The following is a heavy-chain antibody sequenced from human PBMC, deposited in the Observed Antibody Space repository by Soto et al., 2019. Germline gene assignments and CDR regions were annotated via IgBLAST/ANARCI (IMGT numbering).Heavy chain of an antibody. CDR1: GFTFSSYG. CDR2: IWYDGSNK. CDR3: ARNRIAAAGTRGSWFDP. V-gene: IGHV3-33*01. D-gene: IGHD6-13*01. Sequence: QVQLVESGGGVVQPGRSLRLSCAASGFTFSSYGMHRVRQAPGKGLEWVAVIWYDGSNKYYADSVKGRFTISRDNSKNTLYLQMNSLRAEDTAVYYCARNRIAAAGTRGSWFDPWGQGTLVTVSS. J-gene: IGHJ5*02.